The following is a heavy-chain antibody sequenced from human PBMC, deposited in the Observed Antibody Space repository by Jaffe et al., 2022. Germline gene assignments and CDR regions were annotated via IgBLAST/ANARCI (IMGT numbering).Heavy chain of an antibody. V-gene: IGHV4-38-2*01. J-gene: IGHJ3*02. CDR1: GYSISSGYY. CDR2: IYHSGST. Sequence: QVQLQESGPGLVKPSETLSLTCAVSGYSISSGYYWGWIRQPPGKGLEWIGSIYHSGSTYYNPSLKSRVTISVDTSKNQFSLKLSSVTAADTAVYYCARRLSGGWGTMVGAFDIWGQGTMVTVSS. D-gene: IGHD6-19*01. CDR3: ARRLSGGWGTMVGAFDI.